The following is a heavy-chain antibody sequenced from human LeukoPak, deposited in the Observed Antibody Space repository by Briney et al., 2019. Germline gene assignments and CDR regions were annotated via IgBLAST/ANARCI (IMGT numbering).Heavy chain of an antibody. CDR2: ISSSSSYI. CDR3: ARDWRSIVAGLDY. V-gene: IGHV3-21*01. D-gene: IGHD5-12*01. Sequence: ESLRLSCAASGFTFSSYSMNWVRQAPGKGLEWVSSISSSSSYIYYADSVKGRFTISRDNAKNSLYLQMNSLRAEDTAVYYCARDWRSIVAGLDYWGQGTLVTVSS. CDR1: GFTFSSYS. J-gene: IGHJ4*02.